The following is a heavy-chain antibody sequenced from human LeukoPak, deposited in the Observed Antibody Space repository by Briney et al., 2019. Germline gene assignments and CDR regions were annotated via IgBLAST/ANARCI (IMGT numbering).Heavy chain of an antibody. CDR2: INHSGST. J-gene: IGHJ5*02. CDR1: GGSFSGYY. Sequence: PSETLSLTCAVYGGSFSGYYWSWIRQPPGKGLEWIGEINHSGSTNYNPSLKSRVTISVDTSKNQFSLKLSSVTAADTAVYYCARSVGIMIFGVVSWFDPWGQGTLVTVSS. D-gene: IGHD3-3*01. V-gene: IGHV4-34*01. CDR3: ARSVGIMIFGVVSWFDP.